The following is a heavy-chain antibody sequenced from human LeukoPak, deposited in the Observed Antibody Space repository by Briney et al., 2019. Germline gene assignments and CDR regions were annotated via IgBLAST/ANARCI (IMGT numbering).Heavy chain of an antibody. D-gene: IGHD1-26*01. J-gene: IGHJ5*02. CDR2: IYHSGST. CDR1: GYSISSGYY. CDR3: ARTRTTTRYNWFDP. V-gene: IGHV4-38-2*01. Sequence: SETLSLTCAVSGYSISSGYYWGWIRQPPGKGLEWIGSIYHSGSTYYNPSLKSRVTISVDTSKNQFSLKLSSVTAADTAVYYCARTRTTTRYNWFDPWGQGTPVTVSS.